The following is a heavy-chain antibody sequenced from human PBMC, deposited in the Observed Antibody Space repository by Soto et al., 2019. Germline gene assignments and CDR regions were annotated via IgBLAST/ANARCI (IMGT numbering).Heavy chain of an antibody. CDR2: ISGSGGST. V-gene: IGHV3-23*01. CDR1: GFTFSSYA. CDR3: AKDFYSSSWYEYFQH. D-gene: IGHD6-13*01. J-gene: IGHJ1*01. Sequence: GGSLRLSCAASGFTFSSYAMSWVRQAPGKGLEWVSAISGSGGSTYYADSVKGRFTISRDNSKNTLYLQMNSLRAEDTDVYYCAKDFYSSSWYEYFQHWGQGTLVTVSS.